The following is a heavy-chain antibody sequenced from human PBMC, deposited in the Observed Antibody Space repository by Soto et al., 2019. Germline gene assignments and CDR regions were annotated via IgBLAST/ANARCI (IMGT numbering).Heavy chain of an antibody. CDR2: IKQDGSEK. V-gene: IGHV3-7*01. Sequence: PGGSLRFSCAASGFTFSSYWMSWVRQAPGKGLEWVANIKQDGSEKYYVDSVKGRFTISRDNAKNSLYLQMNSLRAEDTAVYYCASDPTGYSSRWTLENYMDVWGKGTTVTVSS. D-gene: IGHD6-13*01. CDR1: GFTFSSYW. CDR3: ASDPTGYSSRWTLENYMDV. J-gene: IGHJ6*03.